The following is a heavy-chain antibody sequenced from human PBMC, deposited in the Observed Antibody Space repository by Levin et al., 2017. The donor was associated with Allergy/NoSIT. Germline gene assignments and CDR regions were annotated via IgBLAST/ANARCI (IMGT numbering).Heavy chain of an antibody. CDR1: GYTFTSYG. Sequence: ASVKVSCKASGYTFTSYGISWVRQAPGQGLEWMGWISAYNGNTNYAQKLQGRVTMTTDTSTSTAYMELRSLRSDDTAVYYCARDVVVVVAAAYYFDYWGQGTLVTVSS. J-gene: IGHJ4*02. D-gene: IGHD2-15*01. CDR3: ARDVVVVVAAAYYFDY. V-gene: IGHV1-18*01. CDR2: ISAYNGNT.